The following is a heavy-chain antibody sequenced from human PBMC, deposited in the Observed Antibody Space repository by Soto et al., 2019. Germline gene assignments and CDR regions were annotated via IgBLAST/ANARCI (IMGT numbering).Heavy chain of an antibody. CDR2: ISATGST. Sequence: QVQLQESGPGLVKPSETLSVTCTVSGGSITSHYWSWFRRPAGKGLEWIGRISATGSTYDNPFLKSRVALSLDTSKNQFSLRLSFVTAADTAVYYCARDQGSGYFDYWGQGTLVTVSS. V-gene: IGHV4-4*07. D-gene: IGHD6-19*01. J-gene: IGHJ4*02. CDR3: ARDQGSGYFDY. CDR1: GGSITSHY.